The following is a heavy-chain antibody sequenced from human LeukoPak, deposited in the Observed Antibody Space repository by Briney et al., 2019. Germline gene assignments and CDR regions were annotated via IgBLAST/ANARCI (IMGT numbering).Heavy chain of an antibody. J-gene: IGHJ3*02. CDR3: ARATDSSVNTAFD. V-gene: IGHV4-4*07. D-gene: IGHD3-22*01. Sequence: SETLSLTCSVSGASMSNYFWNWIRQSAGKGLEWIGRIYSSGTTDYNPSLKSRVTLSVDMSKNQFSLKLKSVTAADTAVYHCARATDSSVNTAFD. CDR2: IYSSGTT. CDR1: GASMSNYF.